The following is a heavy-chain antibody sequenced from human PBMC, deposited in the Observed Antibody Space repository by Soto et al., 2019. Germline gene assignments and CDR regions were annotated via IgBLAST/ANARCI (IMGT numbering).Heavy chain of an antibody. V-gene: IGHV3-15*07. CDR1: GFTFSNAW. J-gene: IGHJ3*02. D-gene: IGHD6-19*01. Sequence: EVQLVESGGGLVKPGGSLRLSCAASGFTFSNAWMNWVRQAPGKGLEWVGRIKSKTDGGTTDYAAPVKGRFTISRDDSKITMYLPMNSLKTENTAVYYCTTVSSCWYVEDAFDIWGQGTMVTVFS. CDR3: TTVSSCWYVEDAFDI. CDR2: IKSKTDGGTT.